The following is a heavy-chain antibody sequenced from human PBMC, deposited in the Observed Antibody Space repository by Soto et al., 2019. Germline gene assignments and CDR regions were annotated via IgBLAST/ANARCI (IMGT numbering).Heavy chain of an antibody. V-gene: IGHV4-30-2*01. Sequence: SETLSLTCAVSGGSISSYAYSWNWIRQPPGQGLEWIGNIYHSGSIYYNPSLKSQVTISLDRSKNQFSLKLRSVTAADTAVYYCARGGTWGNFDYWGQGTLVTVSS. J-gene: IGHJ4*02. CDR1: GGSISSYAYS. D-gene: IGHD1-26*01. CDR2: IYHSGSI. CDR3: ARGGTWGNFDY.